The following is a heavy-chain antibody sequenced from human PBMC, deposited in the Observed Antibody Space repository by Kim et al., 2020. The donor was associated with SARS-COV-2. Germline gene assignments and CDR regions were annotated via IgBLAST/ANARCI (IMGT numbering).Heavy chain of an antibody. CDR3: ARDADSSGFYSLSYYYYGMGV. J-gene: IGHJ6*04. D-gene: IGHD3-22*01. V-gene: IGHV3-33*01. CDR1: GFTFSSYD. Sequence: GGSLRLSCAASGFTFSSYDMHWVRQAPGKGLEWVAVIWYDGSNKYYADAVKGRFTISRDNSKNTLYLQMNSMRAEDTAVYYCARDADSSGFYSLSYYYYGMGVWGEGAPVTVSS. CDR2: IWYDGSNK.